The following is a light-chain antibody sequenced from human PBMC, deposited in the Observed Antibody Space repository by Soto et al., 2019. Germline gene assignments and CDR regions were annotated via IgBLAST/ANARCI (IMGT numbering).Light chain of an antibody. CDR3: TSFTTTNIWL. CDR1: SGDIGVYNY. Sequence: QSALTQPASVSGSPGQSITISCTGTSGDIGVYNYVSWYQQHPGKAPKLIICEVTNRPSGVSSRFSGSKSGNTASLTISVLRAEDEADYYCTSFTTTNIWLFGGGTKLTVL. V-gene: IGLV2-14*01. CDR2: EVT. J-gene: IGLJ3*02.